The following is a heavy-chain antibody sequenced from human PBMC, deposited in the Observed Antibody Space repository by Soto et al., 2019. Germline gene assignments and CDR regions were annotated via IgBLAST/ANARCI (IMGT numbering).Heavy chain of an antibody. D-gene: IGHD6-25*01. CDR3: ASQGRLPDAFDG. V-gene: IGHV3-7*01. J-gene: IGHJ3*01. Sequence: PGGSLRLSCAASGFTFSSNWMSWVRQAPGKGLEWVANIKQDGSDKYYVDSVKGRFTISRDNAKNSLYLQINSLRVEDTAVYYCASQGRLPDAFDGWGQGTMVTVSS. CDR2: IKQDGSDK. CDR1: GFTFSSNW.